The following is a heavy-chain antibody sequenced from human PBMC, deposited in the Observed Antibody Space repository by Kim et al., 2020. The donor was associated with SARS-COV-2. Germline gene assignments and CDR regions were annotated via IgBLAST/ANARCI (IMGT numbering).Heavy chain of an antibody. CDR2: IIPILDAA. CDR1: GGTFSTYA. V-gene: IGHV1-69*13. J-gene: IGHJ6*02. CDR3: ARTVRVRGIVIDNYFYSGMDV. D-gene: IGHD3-10*01. Sequence: SVKVSCKASGGTFSTYAISWVRQAPGQGPEWMGGIIPILDAAYYAQKFQGRVTITADESTTTAYMELSSLRSEDTAVYYCARTVRVRGIVIDNYFYSGMDVWGQGTTVTVSS.